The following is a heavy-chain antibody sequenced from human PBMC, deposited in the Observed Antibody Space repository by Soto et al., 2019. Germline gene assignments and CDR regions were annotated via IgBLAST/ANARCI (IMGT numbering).Heavy chain of an antibody. Sequence: KPGGSLRLSWAASGFTFTDYSMSWIRQAPGKGLEWLAFIDSGGRTLSYADSVKGRFTISRDNAKNSLYLQMHSLRADDTAVYFCARRAARNYIDSWGQGDVVTVSS. CDR3: ARRAARNYIDS. CDR1: GFTFTDYS. D-gene: IGHD6-6*01. J-gene: IGHJ4*02. V-gene: IGHV3-11*01. CDR2: IDSGGRTL.